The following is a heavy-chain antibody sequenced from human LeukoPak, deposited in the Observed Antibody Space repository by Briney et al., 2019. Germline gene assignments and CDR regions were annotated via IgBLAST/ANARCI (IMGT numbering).Heavy chain of an antibody. CDR2: IYTSGST. D-gene: IGHD4-17*01. Sequence: SETLSLTCTVSGGFISSYYWSWIRQPAGKGLEWIGRIYTSGSTNYNPSLKSRVTMSVDTSKNQFSLKLSSVTAADTAVYYCARGTTTVTRYYYYYYMDVWGKGTTVTVSS. CDR1: GGFISSYY. V-gene: IGHV4-4*07. J-gene: IGHJ6*03. CDR3: ARGTTTVTRYYYYYYMDV.